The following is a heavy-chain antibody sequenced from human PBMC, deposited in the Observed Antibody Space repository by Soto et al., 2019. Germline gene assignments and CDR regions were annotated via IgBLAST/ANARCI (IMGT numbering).Heavy chain of an antibody. CDR1: GGTFSSYA. J-gene: IGHJ6*02. D-gene: IGHD3-3*01. V-gene: IGHV1-69*13. CDR2: IIPIFGTA. Sequence: ASVKVSCKASGGTFSSYAISWVRPAPGQGLEWMGEIIPIFGTANYAQKFQGRVTITADESTSTAYMELSSLRSEDTAVYYCARRLRFLEWSHSGMDVWGQGTTVTVSS. CDR3: ARRLRFLEWSHSGMDV.